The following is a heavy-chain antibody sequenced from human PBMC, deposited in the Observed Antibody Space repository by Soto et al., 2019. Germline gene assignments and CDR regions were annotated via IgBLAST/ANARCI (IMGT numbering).Heavy chain of an antibody. CDR1: GGSINNYY. Sequence: QVHLQESGPGLVKPSETLTLTCFVSGGSINNYYWNWVRQSAGKGLEWIGFSYYRGSTNYNPSLKGRVSISLDTSKNQVSLKVTSVSAADTASYYCARAGPYQESHDHYYGMDVWGQGTTVTVSS. CDR2: SYYRGST. D-gene: IGHD2-2*01. J-gene: IGHJ6*02. V-gene: IGHV4-59*01. CDR3: ARAGPYQESHDHYYGMDV.